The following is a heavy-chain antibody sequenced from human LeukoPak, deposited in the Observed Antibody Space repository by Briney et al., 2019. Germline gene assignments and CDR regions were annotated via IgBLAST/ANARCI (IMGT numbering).Heavy chain of an antibody. V-gene: IGHV1-2*02. CDR2: INPNSGGT. J-gene: IGHJ6*02. Sequence: GASVKVSCKASGYTFTGYYMHWVRQAPGQGLEWMGWINPNSGGTNYAQKFQGRVTMTRDTSISTAYMELSRLRSDDTAVYYCARDFGELYQLLSYYYGMDVWGQGTTVTVSS. CDR1: GYTFTGYY. D-gene: IGHD2-2*01. CDR3: ARDFGELYQLLSYYYGMDV.